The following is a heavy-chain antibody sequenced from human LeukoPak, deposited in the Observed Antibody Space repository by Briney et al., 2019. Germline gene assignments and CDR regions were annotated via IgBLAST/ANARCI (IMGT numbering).Heavy chain of an antibody. Sequence: PSETLSLTCTVSGGSISSGGYYWSWIRQHPGKGLEWIGYIYYSGSTYYNPSLKSRVTISVDTSKNQFSLKLSSVTAADTAVYNCARDWGPYDGFDYWGQGTLVTVSS. CDR1: GGSISSGGYY. CDR3: ARDWGPYDGFDY. CDR2: IYYSGST. D-gene: IGHD3-16*01. J-gene: IGHJ4*02. V-gene: IGHV4-31*03.